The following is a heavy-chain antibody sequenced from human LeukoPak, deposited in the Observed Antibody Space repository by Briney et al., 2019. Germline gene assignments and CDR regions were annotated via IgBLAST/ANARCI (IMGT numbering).Heavy chain of an antibody. D-gene: IGHD6-19*01. CDR3: AKSLAVAGYYYGMDV. CDR1: GYTLTELS. J-gene: IGHJ6*02. Sequence: GASVKVSCKVSGYTLTELSMHWMRQAPGKGLEWMGGFDPEDGETIYAQKFQGRVTMTEDTSTDTAYMELSSLRSEDTAVYYCAKSLAVAGYYYGMDVWGQGTTVTVSS. V-gene: IGHV1-24*01. CDR2: FDPEDGET.